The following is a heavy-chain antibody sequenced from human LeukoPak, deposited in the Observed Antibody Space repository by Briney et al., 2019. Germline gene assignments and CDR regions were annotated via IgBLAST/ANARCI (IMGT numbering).Heavy chain of an antibody. CDR3: ARGPYYYDSSGFDY. D-gene: IGHD3-22*01. Sequence: ASVKVSCKASGYTFTSYAMHWVRQAPGQRLEWMGWINAGNGNTKYPQKFQGRVTMTRDTSTSTVYMELSSLRSEDTAVYYCARGPYYYDSSGFDYWGQGTLVTVSS. J-gene: IGHJ4*02. CDR1: GYTFTSYA. CDR2: INAGNGNT. V-gene: IGHV1-3*01.